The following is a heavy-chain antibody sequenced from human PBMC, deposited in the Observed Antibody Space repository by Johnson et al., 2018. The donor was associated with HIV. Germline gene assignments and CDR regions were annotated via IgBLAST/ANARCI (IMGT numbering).Heavy chain of an antibody. J-gene: IGHJ3*02. Sequence: VQLVESGGGLVKPGGSLRLSCAASGFTFSDYYMSWIRQAPGKGLEWISYISSSGTTIYIADSVKGRFTISRDNAKNSPYLQMNSLRAEGTAIYYCASGNMIVVVSGGFDIWGQGTMVTVSS. CDR2: ISSSGTTI. CDR1: GFTFSDYY. V-gene: IGHV3-11*04. CDR3: ASGNMIVVVSGGFDI. D-gene: IGHD3-22*01.